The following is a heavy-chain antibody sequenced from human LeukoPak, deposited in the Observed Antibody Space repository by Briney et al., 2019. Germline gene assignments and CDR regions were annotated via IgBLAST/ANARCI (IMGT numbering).Heavy chain of an antibody. CDR1: GFTFSNAW. CDR2: IKSKTDGGTT. CDR3: TTELLWFGDYFDY. J-gene: IGHJ4*02. Sequence: GGSLRLSCAASGFTFSNAWMSWVRQASGKGLEWVGRIKSKTDGGTTDYAAPVKGRFTISRDDSKNTLYLQMNSLKTEDTAVYYCTTELLWFGDYFDYWGQGTLVTVSS. D-gene: IGHD3-10*01. V-gene: IGHV3-15*01.